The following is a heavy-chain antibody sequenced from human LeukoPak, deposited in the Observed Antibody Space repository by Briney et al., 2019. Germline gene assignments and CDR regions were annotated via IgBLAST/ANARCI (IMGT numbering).Heavy chain of an antibody. CDR3: ARGPPTTALTYFQH. D-gene: IGHD1-26*01. J-gene: IGHJ1*01. V-gene: IGHV4-39*07. CDR2: IYYSGST. CDR1: GGSISSNNYY. Sequence: PSETLSLTCTVSGGSISSNNYYWGWIRQPPGKGLEWIGSIYYSGSTYYNPSLKSRVTISVDTSKNQFSLKLSSVTAADTAVYYCARGPPTTALTYFQHWGQGTLVTVSS.